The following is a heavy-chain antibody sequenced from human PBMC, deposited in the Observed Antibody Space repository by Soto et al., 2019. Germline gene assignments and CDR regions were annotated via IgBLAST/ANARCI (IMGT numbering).Heavy chain of an antibody. D-gene: IGHD3-22*01. V-gene: IGHV3-23*01. J-gene: IGHJ3*02. CDR2: ISGSGGST. CDR1: GFTFSIFG. CDR3: AKDPDYYDSSGYPLRAFDI. Sequence: GGSLRLSCAASGFTFSIFGMSWVRQAPGKGLEWVSTISGSGGSTYYAESVKGRFTISRDNSKNTLYLQMNSLRAEDTAVYYCAKDPDYYDSSGYPLRAFDIWGQGTMVTVS.